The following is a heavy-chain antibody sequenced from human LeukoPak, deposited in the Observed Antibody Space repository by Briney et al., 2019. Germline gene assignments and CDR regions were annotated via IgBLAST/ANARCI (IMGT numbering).Heavy chain of an antibody. Sequence: ASVKVSCKASGYTFTAYYIHWVRQAPGQGLEWMGWINPNSGGTNYAQKFQGRVTMTRDTSISTAYMELSRLRSDDTAVYYCARTDKSYDFWSGTIANWGQGTLVTVSS. D-gene: IGHD3-3*01. CDR1: GYTFTAYY. V-gene: IGHV1-2*02. CDR2: INPNSGGT. J-gene: IGHJ4*02. CDR3: ARTDKSYDFWSGTIAN.